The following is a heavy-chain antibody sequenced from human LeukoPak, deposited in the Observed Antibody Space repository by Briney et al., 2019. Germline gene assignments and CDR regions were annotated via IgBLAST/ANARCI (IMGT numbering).Heavy chain of an antibody. CDR1: GGSISSSSYY. Sequence: SETLSLTCTVSGGSISSSSYYWGWIRQPPGKGLEWIGSIYYSGSTYYNPSLKSRVTISVDTSKNQFSLKLSSVTAADTAVYYCARHPLTRSLRAFDIWGQGTMVTVSS. V-gene: IGHV4-39*01. J-gene: IGHJ3*02. CDR3: ARHPLTRSLRAFDI. CDR2: IYYSGST.